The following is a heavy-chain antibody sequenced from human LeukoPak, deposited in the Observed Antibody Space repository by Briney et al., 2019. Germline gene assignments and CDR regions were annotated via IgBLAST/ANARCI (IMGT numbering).Heavy chain of an antibody. Sequence: GGSLRLSCAASGFTFNTYPMNWVRQAPGKGLEWISHIRDSGITDYADSVKGRFTISRDNSKNTLYLQMNSLRAEDTAVYYCASALRSWFFDYWGQGTLVTVSS. V-gene: IGHV3-66*02. J-gene: IGHJ4*02. CDR1: GFTFNTYP. CDR2: IRDSGIT. CDR3: ASALRSWFFDY. D-gene: IGHD6-13*01.